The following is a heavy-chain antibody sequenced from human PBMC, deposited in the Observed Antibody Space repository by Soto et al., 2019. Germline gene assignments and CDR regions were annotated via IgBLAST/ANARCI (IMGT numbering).Heavy chain of an antibody. CDR3: ARGLRFLEWFGWFDP. V-gene: IGHV1-3*01. Sequence: ASVKVSCKASGYTFTSYARHWVRQAPGQRLEWMGWINAGNGNTKYSQKFQGRVTITRDTSASTAYMELSSLRSEDTAVYYCARGLRFLEWFGWFDPWGQGTLVTVSS. CDR2: INAGNGNT. CDR1: GYTFTSYA. D-gene: IGHD3-3*01. J-gene: IGHJ5*02.